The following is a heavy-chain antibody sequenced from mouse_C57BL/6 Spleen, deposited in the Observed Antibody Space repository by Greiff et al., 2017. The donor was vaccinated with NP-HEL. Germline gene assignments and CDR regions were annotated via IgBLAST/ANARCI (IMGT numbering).Heavy chain of an antibody. D-gene: IGHD1-1*01. J-gene: IGHJ4*01. V-gene: IGHV7-3*01. Sequence: EVQGVESGGGLVQPGGSLSLSCAASGFTFTDYYMSWVRQPPGKALEWLGFIRNKANGYTTEYSASVKGRFTISRDNSQSILYLQMNALRAEDSATYYCARYRYYYGSSYYAMDYWGQGTSVTVSS. CDR2: IRNKANGYTT. CDR3: ARYRYYYGSSYYAMDY. CDR1: GFTFTDYY.